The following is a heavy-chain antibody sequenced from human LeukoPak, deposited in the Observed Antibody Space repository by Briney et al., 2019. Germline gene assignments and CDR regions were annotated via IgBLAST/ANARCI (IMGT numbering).Heavy chain of an antibody. D-gene: IGHD3-22*01. CDR2: INHSGST. V-gene: IGHV4-34*01. J-gene: IGHJ4*02. CDR1: GGSFSGYY. Sequence: SETLSLTCAVYGGSFSGYYWSWIRQPPGKGLEWIGEINHSGSTNYNPSLKSRVTISVDTSKNQFSLKLSSVTAADTAVYYCASRYYDSSGYLADYWGQGTLVTVSS. CDR3: ASRYYDSSGYLADY.